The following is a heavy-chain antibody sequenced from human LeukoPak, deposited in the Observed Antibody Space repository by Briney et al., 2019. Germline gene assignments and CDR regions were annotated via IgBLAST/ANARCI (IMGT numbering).Heavy chain of an antibody. D-gene: IGHD4/OR15-4a*01. CDR2: INTDGSST. J-gene: IGHJ3*02. Sequence: PGGSLRLSCAASGFTFSSYSMNWVRHAPGKGLVWVSRINTDGSSTSYADSVKGRFTIFRDNAKNTLYLQMNSLRAEDTAVYYCARANYDAFDIWGQGTMVTASS. CDR3: ARANYDAFDI. V-gene: IGHV3-74*01. CDR1: GFTFSSYS.